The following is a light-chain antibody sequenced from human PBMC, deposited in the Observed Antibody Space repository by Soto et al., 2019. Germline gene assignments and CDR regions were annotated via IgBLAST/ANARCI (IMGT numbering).Light chain of an antibody. V-gene: IGKV3-11*01. J-gene: IGKJ4*01. CDR3: QMYGPPLLT. Sequence: LSLSPGERATLSCRASQRVSTYLAWYQQKPGQAPRLLIYDASKRATGIPARFSGSGSGTDFALTITIRCSEAEDVEFYYCQMYGPPLLTFGGGTKVDIK. CDR1: QRVSTY. CDR2: DAS.